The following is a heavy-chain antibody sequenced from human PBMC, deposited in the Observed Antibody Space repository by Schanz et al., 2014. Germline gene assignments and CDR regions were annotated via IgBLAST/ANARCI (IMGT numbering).Heavy chain of an antibody. CDR3: AKGGSGSHYRLDY. CDR1: GFTFSSHW. CDR2: INSVGSNT. V-gene: IGHV3-74*01. J-gene: IGHJ4*02. D-gene: IGHD1-26*01. Sequence: EVQLVQSGGGLVQPGGSLRLSCAASGFTFSSHWMHWVRQDPGKGLVWVARINSVGSNTDYADSVTGRFTISRDNAKNTLYLQMNSLRAEDTAVYYCAKGGSGSHYRLDYWGQGTLVTVSS.